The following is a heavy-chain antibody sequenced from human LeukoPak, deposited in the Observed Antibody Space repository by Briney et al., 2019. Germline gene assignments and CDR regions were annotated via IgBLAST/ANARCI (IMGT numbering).Heavy chain of an antibody. Sequence: HPGGSLRLSCAASGFTFSSYGMHWVRQAPGKGLEWVAVISYDGSNKYYADSVKGRFTISRDNSKNTLYLQMNSLRAEDTAVYYCADPPRDIWSQGTMVTVSS. CDR3: ADPPRDI. CDR2: ISYDGSNK. J-gene: IGHJ3*02. V-gene: IGHV3-30*03. CDR1: GFTFSSYG.